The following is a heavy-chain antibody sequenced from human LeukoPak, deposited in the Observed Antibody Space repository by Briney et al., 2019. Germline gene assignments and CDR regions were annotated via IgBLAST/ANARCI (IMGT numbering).Heavy chain of an antibody. D-gene: IGHD3-9*01. V-gene: IGHV4-38-2*02. CDR2: INHSGST. CDR3: ARDTPTGYHDY. CDR1: GYSITSGYY. Sequence: SETLSLTRTVSGYSITSGYYWGWIRQSPGKGLEWIGSINHSGSTYYNPSLKSRVTISVDTSNNHFSLKLNSVTAADTAVYYCARDTPTGYHDYWGQGTLVTVSS. J-gene: IGHJ4*02.